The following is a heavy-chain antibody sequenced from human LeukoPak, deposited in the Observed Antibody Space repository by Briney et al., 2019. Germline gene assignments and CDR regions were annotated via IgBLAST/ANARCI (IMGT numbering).Heavy chain of an antibody. CDR3: ANRFTYGGY. CDR2: MKQDGSEK. CDR1: GFTFSRYW. Sequence: GGSLRLSCAASGFTFSRYWMTWVRQAPGKGLEWVANMKQDGSEKYYVDSVKGRFTISRDNAKNSLYLQMNSLRAEDTAVYYCANRFTYGGYWGQGTLVTVSS. J-gene: IGHJ4*02. V-gene: IGHV3-7*05. D-gene: IGHD5-18*01.